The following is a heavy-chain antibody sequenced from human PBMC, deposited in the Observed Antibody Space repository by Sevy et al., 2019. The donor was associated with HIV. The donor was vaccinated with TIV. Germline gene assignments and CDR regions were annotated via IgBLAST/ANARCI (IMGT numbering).Heavy chain of an antibody. V-gene: IGHV3-21*06. D-gene: IGHD2-8*01. CDR3: ARINCTNGVCFQGYYYYAMDV. CDR1: GFTFIRYN. Sequence: GGSLRLSCAASGFTFIRYNMNWVRQAPGKGLEWVSSVSGSSNYIYYAESLKGRFIISRDNAKDTLCLQMNSLRADDTAVYYCARINCTNGVCFQGYYYYAMDVWGQGTTVTVSS. J-gene: IGHJ6*02. CDR2: VSGSSNYI.